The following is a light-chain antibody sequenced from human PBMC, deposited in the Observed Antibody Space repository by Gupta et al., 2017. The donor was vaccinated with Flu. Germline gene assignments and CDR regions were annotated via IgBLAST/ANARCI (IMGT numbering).Light chain of an antibody. CDR3: GTWDSSLSGVV. CDR2: ENN. J-gene: IGLJ2*01. Sequence: QSVLTQPPSVSAAPGQKVTISCSGSSSNIGNNYVSWYQQLPGTAPKLLIYENNKRPSGIPDRFSGSKSGTSATLGITGLQTGDEADYYCGTWDSSLSGVVVGGGTKLTVL. CDR1: SSNIGNNY. V-gene: IGLV1-51*02.